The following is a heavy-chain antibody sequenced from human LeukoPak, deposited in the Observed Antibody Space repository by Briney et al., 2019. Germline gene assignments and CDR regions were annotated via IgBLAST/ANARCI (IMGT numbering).Heavy chain of an antibody. D-gene: IGHD3-22*01. Sequence: PSETLSLTCTVSGGSISSSSYYWGWIRQPPGKGLEWIGSIYYSGSTYYNPSLKSRVTISVDTSKNQFSLKLSSVTAADTAVYYCARLDYYDSSGYLNYWGQGTLVTVSS. V-gene: IGHV4-39*01. CDR2: IYYSGST. CDR3: ARLDYYDSSGYLNY. CDR1: GGSISSSSYY. J-gene: IGHJ4*02.